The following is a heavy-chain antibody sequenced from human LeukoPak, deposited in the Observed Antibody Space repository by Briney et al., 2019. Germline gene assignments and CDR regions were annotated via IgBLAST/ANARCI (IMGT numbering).Heavy chain of an antibody. CDR3: AREGYCSGGSCYPEGYGMDV. CDR1: GFTFSNAW. CDR2: IWYDGSNK. V-gene: IGHV3-33*08. D-gene: IGHD2-15*01. J-gene: IGHJ6*02. Sequence: GGSLRLSCAASGFTFSNAWMSWVRQAPGKGLEWVAVIWYDGSNKYYADSVKGRFTISRDNSKNTLYLQMNSLRAEDTAVYYCAREGYCSGGSCYPEGYGMDVWGQGTTVTVSS.